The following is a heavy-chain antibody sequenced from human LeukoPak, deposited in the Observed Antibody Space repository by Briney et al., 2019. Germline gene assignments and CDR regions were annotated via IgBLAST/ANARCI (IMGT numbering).Heavy chain of an antibody. J-gene: IGHJ4*02. CDR3: AKGGMDYYDSSGYEFDY. CDR1: GFTFDDYA. CDR2: ISWNSGSI. V-gene: IGHV3-9*01. D-gene: IGHD3-22*01. Sequence: PGRSLRLSCAASGFTFDDYAMHWVRQAPGKGLEWVSGISWNSGSIGYADSVKGRFTISRDNAKNSLYLQMNSLRAEDTALYYCAKGGMDYYDSSGYEFDYWGQGTLVTVSS.